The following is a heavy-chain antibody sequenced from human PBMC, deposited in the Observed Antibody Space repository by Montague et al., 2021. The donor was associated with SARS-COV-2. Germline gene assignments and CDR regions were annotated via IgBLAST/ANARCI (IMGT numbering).Heavy chain of an antibody. J-gene: IGHJ4*02. Sequence: SETLSLTCTVSGGSISSSNYYWGWIRQPPGKGLEWIGSIYYSGTTYYNPSLQSRVTISVDTSKKQFSLKLSSVTAADTAVYYCARETYTSGRFQRFDYWGQGTLVTVSS. CDR2: IYYSGTT. V-gene: IGHV4-39*01. CDR1: GGSISSSNYY. D-gene: IGHD6-19*01. CDR3: ARETYTSGRFQRFDY.